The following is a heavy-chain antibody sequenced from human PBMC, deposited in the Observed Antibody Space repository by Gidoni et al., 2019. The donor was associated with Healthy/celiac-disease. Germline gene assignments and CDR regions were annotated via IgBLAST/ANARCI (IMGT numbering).Heavy chain of an antibody. CDR2: IKQDGSEK. Sequence: EVQLVESGGGLVQPGGSLRLSCAASGFTFSSYWMSWVRQAPGKGLEWVANIKQDGSEKYYVDSVKGRFTISRDNAKNSLYLQMNSLRAEDTAVYYCARDMVRGVTSYYYGMDVWGQGTTVTVSS. CDR1: GFTFSSYW. J-gene: IGHJ6*02. V-gene: IGHV3-7*03. D-gene: IGHD3-10*01. CDR3: ARDMVRGVTSYYYGMDV.